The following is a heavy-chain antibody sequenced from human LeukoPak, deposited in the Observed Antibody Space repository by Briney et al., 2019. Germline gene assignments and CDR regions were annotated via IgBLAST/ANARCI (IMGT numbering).Heavy chain of an antibody. Sequence: GASVKVSCKASGYIFTNYGISWVPQAPGQGLEWMGWISAYSGNTNYVQKFQDRVTMTTDTSTSTAYMELRSLRSDDTAVYFCARDMATVQHQDWGQGTLVTVSS. J-gene: IGHJ4*02. CDR2: ISAYSGNT. D-gene: IGHD4-17*01. CDR3: ARDMATVQHQD. CDR1: GYIFTNYG. V-gene: IGHV1-18*01.